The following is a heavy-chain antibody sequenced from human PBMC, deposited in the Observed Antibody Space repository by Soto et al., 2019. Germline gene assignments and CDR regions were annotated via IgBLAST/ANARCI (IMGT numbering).Heavy chain of an antibody. Sequence: LSLTCTVSGGSISSYYWSWIRQPPGKGLEWIGYIYYSGSTNYNPSLKSRVTISVDTSKNQFSLKLSSVTAADTAVYYCARAGTTPIYYYYYMDVWGKGTTVTVSS. CDR2: IYYSGST. CDR3: ARAGTTPIYYYYYMDV. CDR1: GGSISSYY. V-gene: IGHV4-59*01. J-gene: IGHJ6*03. D-gene: IGHD1-1*01.